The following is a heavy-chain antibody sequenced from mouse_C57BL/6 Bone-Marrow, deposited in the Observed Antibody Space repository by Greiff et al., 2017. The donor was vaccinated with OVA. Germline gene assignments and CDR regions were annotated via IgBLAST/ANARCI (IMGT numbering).Heavy chain of an antibody. D-gene: IGHD2-2*01. V-gene: IGHV1-55*01. Sequence: QVQLQQPGAELVKPGASVKMSCKASGYTFTSYWITWVKQRPGQGLEWIGDIYPGSGSTNYNEKFKSKATLTVATSSSTAYMQLSSLTSEDSAVYYCARRGYDGGNYFDYWGQGTTLTVSS. J-gene: IGHJ2*01. CDR3: ARRGYDGGNYFDY. CDR2: IYPGSGST. CDR1: GYTFTSYW.